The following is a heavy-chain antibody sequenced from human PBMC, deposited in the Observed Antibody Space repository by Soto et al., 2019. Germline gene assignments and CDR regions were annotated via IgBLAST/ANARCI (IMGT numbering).Heavy chain of an antibody. CDR3: ARVHSESNALGF. CDR1: GFIFSSFE. Sequence: PVGSLRLSCAASGFIFSSFEMFWVRQGPGKGLEWLSYISSGNTIYYADSVKGRFTISRDNAKNSLFLQMNNLRAEDTAVYYCARVHSESNALGFWGEGTLVTVSS. CDR2: ISSGNTI. D-gene: IGHD3-16*01. V-gene: IGHV3-48*03. J-gene: IGHJ4*02.